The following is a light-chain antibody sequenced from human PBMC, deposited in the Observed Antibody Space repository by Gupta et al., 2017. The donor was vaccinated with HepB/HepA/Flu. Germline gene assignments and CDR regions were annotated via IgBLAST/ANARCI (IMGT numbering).Light chain of an antibody. CDR2: EDN. CDR1: SGSIASNY. J-gene: IGLJ2*01. V-gene: IGLV6-57*03. Sequence: NFMLTQPHSVSESPGKTVTISCTRSSGSIASNYVQWYQQRPGSAPTTVIYEDNQRPSGVPDPFSGPIESSSNSGSPHLPGLKTEDEAYYFWQSYDSRNHPVVFGGGTKLTVL. CDR3: QSYDSRNHPVV.